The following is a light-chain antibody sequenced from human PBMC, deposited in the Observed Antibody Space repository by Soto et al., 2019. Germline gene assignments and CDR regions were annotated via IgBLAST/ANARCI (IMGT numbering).Light chain of an antibody. CDR1: GSDVGGYNF. CDR2: EVG. CDR3: GSYTTIKNFV. J-gene: IGLJ1*01. Sequence: QSALTQPASVSGSPGQSITISCTGTGSDVGGYNFVSWYQQHPGNAPKLMIYEVGNRPSGVSYRFSGSKSGNTASLTISGLQAEDEADYYCGSYTTIKNFVFGTGTKVTVL. V-gene: IGLV2-14*01.